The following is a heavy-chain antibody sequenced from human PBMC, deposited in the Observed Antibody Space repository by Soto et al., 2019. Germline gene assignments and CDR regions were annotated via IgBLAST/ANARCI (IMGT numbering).Heavy chain of an antibody. CDR2: ISAYNGNT. Sequence: QVQLVQSGAEVKKPGASVKVSCKASGYTFTSYGISWVRQAPGQGLEWMGWISAYNGNTNYAQKLQGRVTMTTDTSTSTAYMELRSLRSDDTAVYYCASSSPIAYSDYDLRQLDYWGQGTLVTVSS. J-gene: IGHJ4*02. V-gene: IGHV1-18*01. CDR3: ASSSPIAYSDYDLRQLDY. CDR1: GYTFTSYG. D-gene: IGHD5-12*01.